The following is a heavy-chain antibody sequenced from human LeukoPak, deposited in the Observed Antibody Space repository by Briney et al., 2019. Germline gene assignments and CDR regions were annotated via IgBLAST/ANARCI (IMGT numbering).Heavy chain of an antibody. CDR3: AKALPYYYGSGSSFDY. Sequence: GGSLRLSCAASEFTFSSYGMHWVRQAPGKGLEWVAVISYDGSNKYYADSVKGRFTISRDNSKNTLYLQMNSLRAEDTAVYYCAKALPYYYGSGSSFDYWGQGNLVTVSS. D-gene: IGHD3-10*01. CDR1: EFTFSSYG. V-gene: IGHV3-30*18. J-gene: IGHJ4*02. CDR2: ISYDGSNK.